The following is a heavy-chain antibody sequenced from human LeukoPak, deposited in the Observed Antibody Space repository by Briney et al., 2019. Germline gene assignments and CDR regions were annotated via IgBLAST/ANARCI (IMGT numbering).Heavy chain of an antibody. CDR1: GFTFSNYW. CDR3: LREAHSKYEF. Sequence: GGSLRLSCVASGFTFSNYWMSGVRQTPGKGLEWVASIKQDGSEKFYMDSLKGRFTISKDNAKNSLFVQINKLRADDTAWYYCLREAHSKYEFWGQGTLVTVSS. CDR2: IKQDGSEK. D-gene: IGHD4-11*01. J-gene: IGHJ4*02. V-gene: IGHV3-7*01.